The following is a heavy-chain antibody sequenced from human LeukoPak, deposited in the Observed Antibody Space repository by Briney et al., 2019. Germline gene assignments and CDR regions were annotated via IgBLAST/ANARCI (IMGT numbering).Heavy chain of an antibody. Sequence: PGGSLRLSCAASGFTFSSYGMHWVRQAPGKGLEWVSSISSSSSYIYYADSVKGRFTISRDNAKNSLYLQMNSLRAEDTAVYYCARDRYDSSGYPVWFDPWGQGTLVTVSS. D-gene: IGHD3-22*01. J-gene: IGHJ5*02. CDR3: ARDRYDSSGYPVWFDP. CDR1: GFTFSSYG. V-gene: IGHV3-21*01. CDR2: ISSSSSYI.